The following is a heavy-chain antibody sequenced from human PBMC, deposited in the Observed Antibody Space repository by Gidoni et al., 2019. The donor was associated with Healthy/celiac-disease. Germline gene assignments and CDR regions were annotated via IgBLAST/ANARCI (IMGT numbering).Heavy chain of an antibody. CDR2: INHSGST. CDR3: ARARWGSYYYMDV. Sequence: QVQLQQWGAGLLKPSETLSLTCAVYGGSFSGYYWSWIRQPPGKGLEWIGEINHSGSTNYNPSLKSRVTISVDTSKNQFSLKLSSVTAADTAVYYCARARWGSYYYMDVWGKGTTVTVSS. CDR1: GGSFSGYY. J-gene: IGHJ6*03. V-gene: IGHV4-34*01. D-gene: IGHD3-16*01.